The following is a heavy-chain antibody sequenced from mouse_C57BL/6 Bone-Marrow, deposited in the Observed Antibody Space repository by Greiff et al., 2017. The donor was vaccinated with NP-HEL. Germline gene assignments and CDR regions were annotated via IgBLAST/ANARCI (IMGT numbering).Heavy chain of an antibody. CDR3: ASPYYYGSSPFDY. J-gene: IGHJ2*01. D-gene: IGHD1-1*01. CDR1: GYTFTSYG. V-gene: IGHV1-81*01. Sequence: QVQLKQSGAELARPGASVKLSCKASGYTFTSYGISWVNQRTGQGLEWIGEIYPRSGNTYYNEKFKGKATLTADKSSSTAYMELRSLTSEDSAVYFCASPYYYGSSPFDYWGQGTTLTVSS. CDR2: IYPRSGNT.